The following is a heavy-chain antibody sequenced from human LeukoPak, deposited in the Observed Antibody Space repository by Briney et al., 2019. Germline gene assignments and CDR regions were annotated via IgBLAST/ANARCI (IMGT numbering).Heavy chain of an antibody. D-gene: IGHD6-25*01. J-gene: IGHJ6*02. CDR2: ISYDGSNK. CDR3: ARGGYSSEMDYYYYGMDV. Sequence: GGSLRLSCAASGFTFSSYGMHWVRQAPGKGLEWVAVISYDGSNKYYADSVKGRFTISRDNSKNTLYLQMNSLRSDDTAVYYCARGGYSSEMDYYYYGMDVWGQGTTVTVSS. V-gene: IGHV3-30*03. CDR1: GFTFSSYG.